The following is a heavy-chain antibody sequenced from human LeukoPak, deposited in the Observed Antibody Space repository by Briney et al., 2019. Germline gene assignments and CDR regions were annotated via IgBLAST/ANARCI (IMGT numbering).Heavy chain of an antibody. CDR3: VGSIPGGYCSGGSCYGYFDP. Sequence: GASVKVSCKASGYTFSSYDIKWVRQATGQWLELMGWMNPNSGNTGYAQKFQGRVTMTRNTSISTAYMELSSLRSEDTAVYYCVGSIPGGYCSGGSCYGYFDPWGQGTLVTVSS. CDR2: MNPNSGNT. V-gene: IGHV1-8*01. CDR1: GYTFSSYD. J-gene: IGHJ5*02. D-gene: IGHD2-15*01.